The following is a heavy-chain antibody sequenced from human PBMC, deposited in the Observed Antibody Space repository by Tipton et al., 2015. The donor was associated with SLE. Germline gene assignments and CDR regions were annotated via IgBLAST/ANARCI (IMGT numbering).Heavy chain of an antibody. D-gene: IGHD1-26*01. CDR3: ARDNSGSYYYYYGMDV. Sequence: TLSLTRAVSGYSISSGYYWGWIRQPPGKGLEWIGSIYHSGSTYYNPSLKSRVTISVDTSKNQFSLKLSSVTAADTAVYYCARDNSGSYYYYYGMDVWGQGTTVTVSS. J-gene: IGHJ6*02. V-gene: IGHV4-38-2*02. CDR2: IYHSGST. CDR1: GYSISSGYY.